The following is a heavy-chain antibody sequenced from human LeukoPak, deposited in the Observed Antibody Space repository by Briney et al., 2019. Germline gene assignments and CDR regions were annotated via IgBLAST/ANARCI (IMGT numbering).Heavy chain of an antibody. Sequence: GGSLRLSCAASGFTFSSYSMNWVRQAPGKGLEWVSSISSSSSYIYYADSVKGRFTISRDNAKNSLYLQMNSLRAEDTAVYYCAREISSGEMATTDAFDIWGQGTMVTVSS. CDR1: GFTFSSYS. D-gene: IGHD5-24*01. J-gene: IGHJ3*02. V-gene: IGHV3-21*04. CDR2: ISSSSSYI. CDR3: AREISSGEMATTDAFDI.